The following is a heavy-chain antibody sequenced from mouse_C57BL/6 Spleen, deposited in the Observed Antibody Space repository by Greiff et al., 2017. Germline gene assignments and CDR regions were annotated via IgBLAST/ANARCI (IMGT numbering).Heavy chain of an antibody. Sequence: VQRVESGAELARPGASVKMSCKASGYTFTSYTMHWVKQRPGQGLEWIGYINPSSGYTKYNQKFKDKATLTADKSSSTAYMQLSSLTSEDSAVYYCARSRESSFSWYFDVWGTGTTVTVSS. D-gene: IGHD1-1*01. J-gene: IGHJ1*03. CDR1: GYTFTSYT. CDR2: INPSSGYT. CDR3: ARSRESSFSWYFDV. V-gene: IGHV1-4*01.